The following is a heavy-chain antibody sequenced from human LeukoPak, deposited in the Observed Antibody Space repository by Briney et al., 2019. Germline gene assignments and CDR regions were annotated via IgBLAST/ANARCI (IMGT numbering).Heavy chain of an antibody. D-gene: IGHD2-2*02. CDR1: GGSISSGSYY. Sequence: PSQTLSLTCTVSGGSISSGSYYWSWIRQPAGKGLEWIGRIYTSGSTNYNPSLKSRVTISVDTSKNQFSLKLSSVTAADTAVYYCARYCSSTSCYRVSDYWGQGTLVTVSS. J-gene: IGHJ4*02. V-gene: IGHV4-61*02. CDR3: ARYCSSTSCYRVSDY. CDR2: IYTSGST.